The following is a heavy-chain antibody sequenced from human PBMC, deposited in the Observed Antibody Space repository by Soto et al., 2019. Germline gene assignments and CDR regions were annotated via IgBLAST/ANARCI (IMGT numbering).Heavy chain of an antibody. CDR2: INHSGST. V-gene: IGHV4-34*01. CDR1: GGSFSGYY. D-gene: IGHD3-3*01. CDR3: ARGLPDYDFWSGYYRGPYYYYGMDV. J-gene: IGHJ6*02. Sequence: SETLSLTCAVYGGSFSGYYWSWIRQPPGKGLEWIGEINHSGSTNYNPSLKSRVTISVDTSKNQFSLKLSSVTAADTAVYYCARGLPDYDFWSGYYRGPYYYYGMDVWGQGATVTVSS.